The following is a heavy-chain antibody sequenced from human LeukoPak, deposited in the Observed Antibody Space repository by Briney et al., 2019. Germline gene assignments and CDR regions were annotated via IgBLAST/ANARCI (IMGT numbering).Heavy chain of an antibody. CDR3: ARVVLGSSGYAQH. CDR1: GFTFSSYG. Sequence: PGGSLRLSCAASGFTFSSYGMHWVRQAPGKGLEWVAVISYDGSNKYYADSVKGRFTISRDNAKNSLYLQMNSLRAEDTAVYYCARVVLGSSGYAQHWGQGTLVTVSS. CDR2: ISYDGSNK. V-gene: IGHV3-30*03. J-gene: IGHJ1*01. D-gene: IGHD3-22*01.